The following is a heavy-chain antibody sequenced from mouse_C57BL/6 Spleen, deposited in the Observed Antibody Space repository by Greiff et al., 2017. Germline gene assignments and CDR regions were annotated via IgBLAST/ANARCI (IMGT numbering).Heavy chain of an antibody. CDR3: ARRDYENWFAY. V-gene: IGHV1-18*01. CDR2: INPNNGGT. D-gene: IGHD2-4*01. CDR1: GYTFTDYN. J-gene: IGHJ3*01. Sequence: VQLKQSGPELVKPGASVKIPCKASGYTFTDYNMDWVKQSHGKSLEWIGDINPNNGGTIYNQKFKGKATLTVDKSSSTAYMELRSLTSEDTAVYYCARRDYENWFAYWGQGTLVTVSA.